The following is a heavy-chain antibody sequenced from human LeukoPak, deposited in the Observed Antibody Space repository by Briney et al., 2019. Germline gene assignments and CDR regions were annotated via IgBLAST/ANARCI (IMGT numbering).Heavy chain of an antibody. Sequence: SVKVSCKASVGTFSSYAISWVRQAPGQGLEWMGGIIPIFGTANYAQKFQGRVTITADESTSTAYMELSSLRSEDTAVYYCAILKFTMVRGVITYNWFDPWGQGTLVTVSS. D-gene: IGHD3-10*01. V-gene: IGHV1-69*13. J-gene: IGHJ5*02. CDR3: AILKFTMVRGVITYNWFDP. CDR1: VGTFSSYA. CDR2: IIPIFGTA.